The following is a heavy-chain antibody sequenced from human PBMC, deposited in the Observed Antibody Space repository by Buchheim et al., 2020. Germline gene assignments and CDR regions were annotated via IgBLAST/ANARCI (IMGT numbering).Heavy chain of an antibody. CDR2: IDYSGST. Sequence: QLQLQESGPRLVKPSGTLSLTCTVSGGPISGSTYYWGWIRQPPGKGLEWIGSIDYSGSTYYNPSLQSLVTISVDTPKNKVSLKMRSVTAADTAAYYCARDYSVAGHLFDYWGQGTL. CDR1: GGPISGSTYY. D-gene: IGHD6-19*01. CDR3: ARDYSVAGHLFDY. J-gene: IGHJ4*02. V-gene: IGHV4-39*07.